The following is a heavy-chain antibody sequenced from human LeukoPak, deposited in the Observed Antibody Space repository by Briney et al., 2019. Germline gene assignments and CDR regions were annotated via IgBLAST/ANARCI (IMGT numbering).Heavy chain of an antibody. CDR3: TRHDTTISGVVIDY. Sequence: GGSLRLSCAASGFTFSGSAMHWVRQASGKGLEWVGRIRSKANSHATAYAASVKGRFTISRDDSKNMAYLQMNSLKTEDTAVYYCTRHDTTISGVVIDYWGQGTLVTVSS. V-gene: IGHV3-73*01. D-gene: IGHD3-3*01. CDR2: IRSKANSHAT. J-gene: IGHJ4*02. CDR1: GFTFSGSA.